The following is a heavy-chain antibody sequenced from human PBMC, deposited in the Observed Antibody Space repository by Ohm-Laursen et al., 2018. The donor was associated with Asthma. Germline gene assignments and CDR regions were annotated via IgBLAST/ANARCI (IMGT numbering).Heavy chain of an antibody. CDR1: GLPFSNFW. D-gene: IGHD6-19*01. Sequence: SLRLSCAASGLPFSNFWMSWVRQAPGKGLEWVAVISYDGSNKYYADSVKGRFTISRDNSKNTLYLQMNSLRAEDTAVYYCAKPLWSGWYGDYWGQGTLVTVSS. CDR3: AKPLWSGWYGDY. J-gene: IGHJ4*02. V-gene: IGHV3-30*18. CDR2: ISYDGSNK.